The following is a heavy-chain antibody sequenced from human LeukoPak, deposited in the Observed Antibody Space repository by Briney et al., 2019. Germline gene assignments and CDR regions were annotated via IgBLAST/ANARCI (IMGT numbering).Heavy chain of an antibody. CDR2: ISWNSGSI. D-gene: IGHD2-15*01. J-gene: IGHJ4*02. CDR3: ARDYRRWSEY. Sequence: GGSLRLSCAASGFTFDDYAMHWVRQAPGKGLEWVSGISWNSGSIGYADSVKGRFTISRDNTKNALYLQMNSLRVEDTAVYYCARDYRRWSEYWGQGTLVTVSS. V-gene: IGHV3-9*01. CDR1: GFTFDDYA.